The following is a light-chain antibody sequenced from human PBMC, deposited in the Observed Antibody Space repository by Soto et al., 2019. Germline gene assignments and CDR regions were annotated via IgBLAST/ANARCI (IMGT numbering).Light chain of an antibody. Sequence: QSVLTQPPSASGTPGQRVTISCSGSSSNIGSNTVNWYQQLPGTAPKLLIYSNNQQPSGVPDRFSASKSGTSGSLAIGGLQSEDEADYYCAAWDDSLNGVVFGGGTKLTVL. CDR3: AAWDDSLNGVV. CDR2: SNN. CDR1: SSNIGSNT. J-gene: IGLJ2*01. V-gene: IGLV1-44*01.